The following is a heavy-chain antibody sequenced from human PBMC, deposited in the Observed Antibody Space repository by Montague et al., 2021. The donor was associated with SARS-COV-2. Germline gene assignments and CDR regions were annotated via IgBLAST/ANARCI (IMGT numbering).Heavy chain of an antibody. CDR2: IYDSGST. CDR3: ARRGRKLLPVATTIGGFDI. CDR1: GGSISSNNYY. V-gene: IGHV4-39*02. D-gene: IGHD5-12*01. J-gene: IGHJ3*02. Sequence: SETLSLTCTVSGGSISSNNYYWDWIRQPPGKGLEWIGSIYDSGSTYYNPSLKSRVTISVDTSKNHFSLKLNSVTAADTAVYYCARRGRKLLPVATTIGGFDIWGQGTMGTVSS.